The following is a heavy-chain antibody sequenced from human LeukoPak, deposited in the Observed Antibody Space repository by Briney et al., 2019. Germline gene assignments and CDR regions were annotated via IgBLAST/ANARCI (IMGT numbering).Heavy chain of an antibody. D-gene: IGHD3-22*01. Sequence: GGSLRLSCAASGFTFSSYGMHWVRQAPGKGLERVAVISYDGSNKYYADSVKGRFTISRDNSKNTLYLQMNSLRAEDTAVYYCANLLYYYDSSNDYWGQGTLATVSS. J-gene: IGHJ4*02. CDR2: ISYDGSNK. V-gene: IGHV3-30*18. CDR3: ANLLYYYDSSNDY. CDR1: GFTFSSYG.